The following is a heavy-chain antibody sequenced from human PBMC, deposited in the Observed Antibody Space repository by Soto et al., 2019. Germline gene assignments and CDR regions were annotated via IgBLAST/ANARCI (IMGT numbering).Heavy chain of an antibody. CDR3: ARDKTFGGTIGSAFDS. D-gene: IGHD3-16*01. V-gene: IGHV3-33*01. CDR1: GFTFNNYG. CDR2: IWYDASHK. J-gene: IGHJ4*02. Sequence: QVQVVESGGGVVQPGTSLRLSCAASGFTFNNYGMHWVRQAPGKGLEWVAVIWYDASHKYYADSVKGRFTSSRDNSKNALYLQMSSLRGEDTAVYYCARDKTFGGTIGSAFDSWGQGTLVTVSS.